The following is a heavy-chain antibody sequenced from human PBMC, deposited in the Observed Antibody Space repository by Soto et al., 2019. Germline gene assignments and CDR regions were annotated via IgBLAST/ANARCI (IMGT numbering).Heavy chain of an antibody. CDR3: ARMDYTEYCSGGSCYSYYYGMDV. Sequence: ASVTSSCKSCGYTFTNDGISWALQAPGQGLDRGGGISAYNGNTNYAQKLQGRVTMTTDTSTSTAYMELRSMRSDDTAVYYCARMDYTEYCSGGSCYSYYYGMDVWGQGTTVTVSS. D-gene: IGHD2-15*01. J-gene: IGHJ6*02. V-gene: IGHV1-18*01. CDR1: GYTFTNDG. CDR2: ISAYNGNT.